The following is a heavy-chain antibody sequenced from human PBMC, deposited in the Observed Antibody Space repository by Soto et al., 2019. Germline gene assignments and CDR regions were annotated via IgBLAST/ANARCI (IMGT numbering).Heavy chain of an antibody. J-gene: IGHJ4*02. D-gene: IGHD2-21*02. CDR1: GFTFSSYG. CDR2: IWYDGSNK. CDR3: ATYPHPGDCGGDCSISGYDY. V-gene: IGHV3-33*01. Sequence: QPGGSLRLSCAASGFTFSSYGMHWVRQAPGKGLEWVAVIWYDGSNKYYADSVKGRFTISRDNSKNTLYLQMNSLRAEDTAVYYCATYPHPGDCGGDCSISGYDYWGQGTLGTVSS.